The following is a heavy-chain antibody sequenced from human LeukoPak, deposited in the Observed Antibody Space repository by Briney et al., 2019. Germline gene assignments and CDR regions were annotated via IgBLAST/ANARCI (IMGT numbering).Heavy chain of an antibody. J-gene: IGHJ5*02. CDR3: AKSPSASGGWFDP. Sequence: TSETLSLTCAVSGGSISSSSWWSWVRQPPGKGLEWIGEIYHSGTTNYNPSLKSRVTISVDKSKNQFSLKLSSVTAADTAVYYCAKSPSASGGWFDPWGQGTLVTVSS. V-gene: IGHV4-4*02. CDR1: GGSISSSSW. CDR2: IYHSGTT. D-gene: IGHD3-16*01.